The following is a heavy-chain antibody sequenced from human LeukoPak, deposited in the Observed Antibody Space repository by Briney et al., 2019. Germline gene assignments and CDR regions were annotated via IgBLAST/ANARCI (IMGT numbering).Heavy chain of an antibody. CDR3: ARVNRALDY. CDR2: INPNSGGT. J-gene: IGHJ4*02. V-gene: IGHV1-2*02. Sequence: ASVKVSCKASGYTFTGYYMHWARQAPGQGLEWMGWINPNSGGTNYAQKFQGRVTMTRDTSISTVYMEVSSLISDDTAVYYCARVNRALDYWGQGTLVTVSS. CDR1: GYTFTGYY.